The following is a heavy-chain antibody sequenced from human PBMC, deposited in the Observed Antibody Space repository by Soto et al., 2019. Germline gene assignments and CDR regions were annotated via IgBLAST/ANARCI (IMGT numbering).Heavy chain of an antibody. CDR1: GGTFSSYA. CDR2: IIPIFGTA. CDR3: ARDQSPRPGAFDI. V-gene: IGHV1-69*01. J-gene: IGHJ3*02. Sequence: QVQLVQSGAEVKKPGSSVKVSCKASGGTFSSYAISWVRQAPGQGLEWMGGIIPIFGTANYAQTFQGRATITADEYTSTAYMELSSLRSEDTAVYYCARDQSPRPGAFDIWGQGTMVTVSS.